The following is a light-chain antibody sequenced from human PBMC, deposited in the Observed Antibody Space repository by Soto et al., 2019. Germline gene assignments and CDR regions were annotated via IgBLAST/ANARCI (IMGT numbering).Light chain of an antibody. CDR1: TGPVTSGYY. J-gene: IGLJ3*02. Sequence: QAVVTQEPSLTVSPGGTVTLTYASSTGPVTSGYYPNWFQQKPGQAPRPLIYSTTNEHSWTPARVSGSLLGGKAALTLSGVLPEDEAEYYCLLYYGSPQPNWVFGGGTKLTVL. CDR2: STT. CDR3: LLYYGSPQPNWV. V-gene: IGLV7-43*01.